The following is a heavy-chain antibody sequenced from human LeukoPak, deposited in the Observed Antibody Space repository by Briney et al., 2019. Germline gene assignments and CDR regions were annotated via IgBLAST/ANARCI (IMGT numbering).Heavy chain of an antibody. D-gene: IGHD5-24*01. CDR1: GFTFSSYE. Sequence: GGSLRLSCAASGFTFSSYEMNWVRQAPGKGLEWVSYISSSGSTIYYADSVKGRFTISRDNAKNSLYLQMNSLGAEDTAVYYCARVGGWLQFNYWGQGTLVTVSS. CDR2: ISSSGSTI. V-gene: IGHV3-48*03. J-gene: IGHJ4*02. CDR3: ARVGGWLQFNY.